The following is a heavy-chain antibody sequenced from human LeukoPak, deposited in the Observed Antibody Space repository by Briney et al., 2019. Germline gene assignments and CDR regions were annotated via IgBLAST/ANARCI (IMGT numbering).Heavy chain of an antibody. Sequence: GASVKVSCKASGGTFSSYAISWVRQAPGQGLEWMGRIIPIFGTANYAQKFQSRVTITTDESTSTAYMELSSLRSEDTAVYYCARDKHSSSSSFDYWGQGTLVTVSS. D-gene: IGHD6-6*01. CDR2: IIPIFGTA. J-gene: IGHJ4*02. CDR1: GGTFSSYA. V-gene: IGHV1-69*05. CDR3: ARDKHSSSSSFDY.